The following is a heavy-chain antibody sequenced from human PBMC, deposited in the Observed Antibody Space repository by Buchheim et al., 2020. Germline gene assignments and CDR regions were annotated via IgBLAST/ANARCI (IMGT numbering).Heavy chain of an antibody. Sequence: DVQLVQSGGGLVQPGGSLRLSCAASGFTFSRDWMSWVRQAPGKGPEWVASIKEDGSEKYYVDSVEGRFTISRDNAKYSLYLQMNSLRAEDTAVYFCAREYDWGQGTL. J-gene: IGHJ4*02. CDR3: AREYD. CDR1: GFTFSRDW. V-gene: IGHV3-7*01. CDR2: IKEDGSEK.